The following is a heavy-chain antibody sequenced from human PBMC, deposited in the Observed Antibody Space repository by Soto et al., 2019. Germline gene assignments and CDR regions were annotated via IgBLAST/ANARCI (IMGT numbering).Heavy chain of an antibody. CDR1: GYSFTSYW. V-gene: IGHV5-51*01. Sequence: ESLKISCKGSGYSFTSYWIGWVRQMPGKGLEWMGIIYPGDSDTRYSPSFQGQVTISADKSISTAYLQWSSLKASDTAMYYCARSGRRCSSTSCYEYYYYYGMDVWGQGTTVTVSS. CDR2: IYPGDSDT. J-gene: IGHJ6*02. CDR3: ARSGRRCSSTSCYEYYYYYGMDV. D-gene: IGHD2-2*01.